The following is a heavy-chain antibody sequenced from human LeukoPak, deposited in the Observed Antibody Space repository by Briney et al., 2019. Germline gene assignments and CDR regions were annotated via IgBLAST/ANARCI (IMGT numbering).Heavy chain of an antibody. V-gene: IGHV3-23*01. D-gene: IGHD5-12*01. J-gene: IGHJ3*01. CDR3: ARDKSVLDGGYEGTFAV. CDR1: GFSFNTYA. CDR2: ISRSGDSS. Sequence: GGSLRLSCATSGFSFNTYAMSWVRQATGKGLDWVLSISRSGDSSYYADSVKGRFTISRDNSKNILYLQMKSLRAGDTAVYYCARDKSVLDGGYEGTFAVWGQGTVVTVSS.